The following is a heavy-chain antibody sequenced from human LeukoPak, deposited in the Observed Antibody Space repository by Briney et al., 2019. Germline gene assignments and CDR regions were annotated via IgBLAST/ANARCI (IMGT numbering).Heavy chain of an antibody. J-gene: IGHJ4*02. CDR2: IYYSWST. CDR3: ARAAGRKSSSGYFDY. CDR1: GGSISSYY. D-gene: IGHD6-19*01. V-gene: IGHV4-59*01. Sequence: SETLSLTCTVSGGSISSYYWSWIRQPPGKGLEWIGYIYYSWSTNYNPSLKSRVTISVDTSKNQFSPKLSSVTAADTAVYYCARAAGRKSSSGYFDYWGQGTLVTVSS.